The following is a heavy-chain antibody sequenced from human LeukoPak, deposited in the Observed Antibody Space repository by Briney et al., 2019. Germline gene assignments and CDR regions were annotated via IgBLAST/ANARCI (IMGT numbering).Heavy chain of an antibody. D-gene: IGHD3-10*01. Sequence: GGSLRLSCAASGFTLSTNAMSWVRQAPGKGLEWISGISGSGASTYYADSVKGRFTISRDDSRNTLYLQMNSLRGDDTAVYYCAKDRGDSPMSLPDYWGQGTLVTVSS. J-gene: IGHJ4*02. CDR1: GFTLSTNA. CDR3: AKDRGDSPMSLPDY. V-gene: IGHV3-23*01. CDR2: ISGSGAST.